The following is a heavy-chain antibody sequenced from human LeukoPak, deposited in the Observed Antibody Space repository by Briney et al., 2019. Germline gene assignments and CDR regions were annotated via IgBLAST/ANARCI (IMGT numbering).Heavy chain of an antibody. D-gene: IGHD3-22*01. J-gene: IGHJ3*02. CDR3: ARVRGTTYDSSGYYSPFDAFDI. CDR1: GYTLTELS. V-gene: IGHV1-24*01. CDR2: FDPEDGET. Sequence: ASVKVSCKVSGYTLTELSMHWVRQAPGKGLEWMGGFDPEDGETIYAQKFQGRVTMTEDTSTDTAYMELSSLRSEDTAVYYCARVRGTTYDSSGYYSPFDAFDIWGQGTMVTVSS.